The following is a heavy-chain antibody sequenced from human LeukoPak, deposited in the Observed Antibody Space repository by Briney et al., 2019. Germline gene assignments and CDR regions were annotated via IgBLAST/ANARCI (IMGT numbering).Heavy chain of an antibody. J-gene: IGHJ4*02. CDR3: ARQYYDSSGYLTFDY. Sequence: ASVKVSCKASGYTFTSYYMHWVRQAPGQGLAWMGIINPSGGSTSYAQKFQGRVTMTRDTSTSTVYMELSSLRSEDTAVYYCARQYYDSSGYLTFDYWGQGTLVTVSS. D-gene: IGHD3-22*01. V-gene: IGHV1-46*03. CDR2: INPSGGST. CDR1: GYTFTSYY.